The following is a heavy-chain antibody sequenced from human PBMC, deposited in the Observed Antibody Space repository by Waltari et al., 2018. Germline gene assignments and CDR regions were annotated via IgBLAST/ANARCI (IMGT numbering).Heavy chain of an antibody. Sequence: QVQLVQSGAEVKKPGSSVKVSCKASGGTFSSYAISWVRQAPGQGLEWMGGIIPIFGTANYAQKFQGRVTITADESTSTAYMELSSLRSEDTAVYYCASPSPWGSYYPNAALPGHFDYWGQGTLVTVSS. CDR1: GGTFSSYA. CDR3: ASPSPWGSYYPNAALPGHFDY. V-gene: IGHV1-69*13. CDR2: IIPIFGTA. D-gene: IGHD3-16*01. J-gene: IGHJ4*02.